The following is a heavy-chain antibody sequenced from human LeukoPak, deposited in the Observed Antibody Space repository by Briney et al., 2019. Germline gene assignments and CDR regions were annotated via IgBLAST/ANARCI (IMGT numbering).Heavy chain of an antibody. CDR3: ARKNDFEI. J-gene: IGHJ3*02. Sequence: KPSETLSLTCSVSGGSISSDHWNWIRQTPGKGLEWIGCIYYSGRTYYNPSLKSRVTISADMSKSQFSLRLTSVTAADTAVYYCARKNDFEIWGQGTLVTVSS. CDR1: GGSISSDH. D-gene: IGHD2/OR15-2a*01. CDR2: IYYSGRT. V-gene: IGHV4-59*01.